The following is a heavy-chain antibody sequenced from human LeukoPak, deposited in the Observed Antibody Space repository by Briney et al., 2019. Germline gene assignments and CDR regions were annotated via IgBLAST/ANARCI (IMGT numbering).Heavy chain of an antibody. CDR3: ARSLAGDGSGSDASTV. CDR2: INRDGSST. D-gene: IGHD3-22*01. J-gene: IGHJ3*01. V-gene: IGHV3-74*01. CDR1: GFTFSSYW. Sequence: GGSLRLSCAASGFTFSSYWMHWVRQAPGKGLVWVSRINRDGSSTNYADSVKGRFTISRDNTKNTLYLQMNSLRVEDTAVYYCARSLAGDGSGSDASTVWRQGTMVTVSS.